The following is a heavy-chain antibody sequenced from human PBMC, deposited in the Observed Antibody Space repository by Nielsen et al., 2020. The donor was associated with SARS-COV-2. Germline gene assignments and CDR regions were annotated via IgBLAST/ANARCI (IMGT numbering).Heavy chain of an antibody. Sequence: SETLSLTCTVSGGSISSYYWSWIRQPPGKGLEWIGYIYYSGSTNYNPSLKSRVTISVDTSKNQFSLKLSSVTAADTAVYYCARGLGYCTNGVCRAIDYWGQGTLVTVSS. CDR3: ARGLGYCTNGVCRAIDY. D-gene: IGHD2-8*01. V-gene: IGHV4-59*01. J-gene: IGHJ4*02. CDR2: IYYSGST. CDR1: GGSISSYY.